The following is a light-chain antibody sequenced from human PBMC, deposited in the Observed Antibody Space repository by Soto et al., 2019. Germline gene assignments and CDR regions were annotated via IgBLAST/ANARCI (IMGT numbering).Light chain of an antibody. CDR2: DAS. V-gene: IGKV3-11*01. J-gene: IGKJ5*01. CDR1: QSVSSY. CDR3: QQRSNWPP. Sequence: EIVLTQSPATLSLSPGERATLSFRASQSVSSYLAWYQQKPGQAPRLLIYDASNRATGIPARFSGSGSGTDFTLTISSLEPEDFAVYYCQQRSNWPPFGQGTRLEN.